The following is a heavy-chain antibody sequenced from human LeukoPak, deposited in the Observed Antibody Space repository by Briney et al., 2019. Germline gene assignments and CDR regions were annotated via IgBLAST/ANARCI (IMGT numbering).Heavy chain of an antibody. CDR2: IKGDESAR. V-gene: IGHV3-7*01. CDR3: ARAVGGSLDY. CDR1: GFSFSTYW. J-gene: IGHJ4*02. D-gene: IGHD1-26*01. Sequence: GGSLRLSCAASGFSFSTYWMAWVRQAPGKGLEWVADIKGDESARHQADCVKGRFTISRDNAQNSVYLQMSSLRGEHTAVYYCARAVGGSLDYWGQGTLVTVSS.